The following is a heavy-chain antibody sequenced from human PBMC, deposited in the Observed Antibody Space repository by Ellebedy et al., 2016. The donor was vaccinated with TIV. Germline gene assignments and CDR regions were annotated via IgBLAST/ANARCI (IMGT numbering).Heavy chain of an antibody. V-gene: IGHV3-7*01. D-gene: IGHD5-18*01. CDR1: GFPFSGYW. Sequence: GESLKISCAASGFPFSGYWMSWVRQAPGKGLEWVANTNEDGSEQYYVDSVKGRFSISRDNAKTSVYLQMNSLRVEDTAVYYCARISDTAMMPRWGQGTRVTVSS. CDR2: TNEDGSEQ. J-gene: IGHJ3*01. CDR3: ARISDTAMMPR.